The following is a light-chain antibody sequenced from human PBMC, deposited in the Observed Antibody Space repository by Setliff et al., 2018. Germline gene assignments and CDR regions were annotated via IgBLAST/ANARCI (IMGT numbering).Light chain of an antibody. CDR3: AVWDSGLKGDV. V-gene: IGLV1-44*01. J-gene: IGLJ1*01. CDR2: NNY. CDR1: SSNIGVNV. Sequence: QSVLSQPPSASGTPGQRVTISCSGSSSNIGVNVVNWYQHLPGTSPKLLIYNNYQXXXGVXXXXXXXXXXXXXXLAISGLQSEDEADYYCAVWDSGLKGDVFGTGTKVTVL.